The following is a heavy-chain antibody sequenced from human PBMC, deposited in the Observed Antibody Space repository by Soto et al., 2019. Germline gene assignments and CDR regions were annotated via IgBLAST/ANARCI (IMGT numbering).Heavy chain of an antibody. CDR3: AAYCGGDCYHPYDAFDI. CDR1: GFTFSSYA. V-gene: IGHV3-23*01. J-gene: IGHJ3*02. CDR2: ISGSGGST. D-gene: IGHD2-21*01. Sequence: GGSLRLSCAASGFTFSSYAMSWVRQAPGKGLEWVSAISGSGGSTYYADSVKGRFTISRDNSKNTLYLQMNSLRAEDTAVYYCAAYCGGDCYHPYDAFDIWGQGTMVTVSS.